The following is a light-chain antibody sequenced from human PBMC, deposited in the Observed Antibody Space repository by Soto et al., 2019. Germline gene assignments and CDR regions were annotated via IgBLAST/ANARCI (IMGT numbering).Light chain of an antibody. CDR3: QQYYSYPLA. J-gene: IGKJ4*01. V-gene: IGKV1-8*01. CDR1: QGISSY. CDR2: AAS. Sequence: AILMTQSPSSFSASTGDRVTITCRASQGISSYLAWYQQKPGKAPKLLIYAASTLQSGVPSRFSGSGSGTGFTLTISCLQSEDFATYYCQQYYSYPLAFGGGTKVDIK.